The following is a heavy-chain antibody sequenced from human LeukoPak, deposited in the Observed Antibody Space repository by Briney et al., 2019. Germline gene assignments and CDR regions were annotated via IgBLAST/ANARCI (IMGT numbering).Heavy chain of an antibody. D-gene: IGHD4-23*01. Sequence: SQTLSLTCTVSGGSISSGGYYWSWIRQHPGKGLEWIGYIYYSGSTYYNPSLKSRVTISVDTSKNQFSLKRSSVTAADTAVYYCARDRYTVVSWYFDLWGRGTLVTVSS. CDR3: ARDRYTVVSWYFDL. CDR2: IYYSGST. CDR1: GGSISSGGYY. J-gene: IGHJ2*01. V-gene: IGHV4-31*03.